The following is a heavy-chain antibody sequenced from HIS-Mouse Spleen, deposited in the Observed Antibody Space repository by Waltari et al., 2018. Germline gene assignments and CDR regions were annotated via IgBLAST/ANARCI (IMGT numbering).Heavy chain of an antibody. D-gene: IGHD1-26*01. CDR1: GGSFRGYY. CDR3: ARRGSVVGATNWFDP. J-gene: IGHJ5*02. CDR2: INHSGST. V-gene: IGHV4-34*01. Sequence: QVQLQQWGAGLLKPSETLSLTCAVYGGSFRGYYWSWIRPPPGKGLEWIGEINHSGSTNYNPSLKSRVTISVDTSKNQFSLKLSSVTAADTAVYYCARRGSVVGATNWFDPWGQGTLVTVSS.